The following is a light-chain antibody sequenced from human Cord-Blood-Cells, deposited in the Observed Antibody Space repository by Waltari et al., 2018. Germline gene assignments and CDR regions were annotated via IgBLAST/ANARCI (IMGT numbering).Light chain of an antibody. Sequence: QSALTQPASVSGSPGQSITISCTGTSSDVGSYNLVSWYQQHPGKAPKLMIYEVSKRPSGGSNRFSGSKSGNTASRTISGLQAEDEADYYCCSYAGSSTFVFGTGTKVTVL. CDR1: SSDVGSYNL. J-gene: IGLJ1*01. V-gene: IGLV2-23*02. CDR2: EVS. CDR3: CSYAGSSTFV.